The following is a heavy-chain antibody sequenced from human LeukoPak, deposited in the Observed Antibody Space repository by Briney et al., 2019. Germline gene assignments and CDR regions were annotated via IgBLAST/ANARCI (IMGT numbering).Heavy chain of an antibody. Sequence: PGGSLRLSCAASGFTFSSYSMNWVRQAPGKGLEWVSSISSSSSYIYHADSVKGRFTISRDNSKNTLYLQMNSLRAEDTAVYYCAKDYDILTGAPDFDYWGQGTLVTVSS. CDR1: GFTFSSYS. D-gene: IGHD3-9*01. J-gene: IGHJ4*02. CDR3: AKDYDILTGAPDFDY. CDR2: ISSSSSYI. V-gene: IGHV3-21*01.